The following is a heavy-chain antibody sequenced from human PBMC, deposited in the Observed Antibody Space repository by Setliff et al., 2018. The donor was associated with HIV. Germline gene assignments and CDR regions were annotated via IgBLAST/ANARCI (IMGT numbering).Heavy chain of an antibody. CDR1: GGSASNSRYY. CDR3: VTRAIVVIPDY. Sequence: SETLSLTCTVSGGSASNSRYYWAWIRQPPGKGLEYIGRTYYNPSLKSRVTIFVDTSKNQFSLKVRSVTAADTAVYYCVTRAIVVIPDYWGQGTLVTVSS. V-gene: IGHV4-39*01. J-gene: IGHJ4*02. CDR2: T. D-gene: IGHD3-22*01.